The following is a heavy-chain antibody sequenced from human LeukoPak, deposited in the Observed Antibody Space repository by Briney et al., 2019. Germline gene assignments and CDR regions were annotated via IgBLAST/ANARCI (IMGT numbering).Heavy chain of an antibody. CDR1: GFTFSNYW. V-gene: IGHV3-74*01. CDR2: TNNDGSST. D-gene: IGHD3-10*02. Sequence: PGGSLRLSCVASGFTFSNYWIHWVRQAPGKGLVWVSRTNNDGSSTTYADFVKGRFTGSRDNAKNTLYLQMDSLRAEDTAVYYCTRSVFPYYFDCWGQGTLVTVSS. CDR3: TRSVFPYYFDC. J-gene: IGHJ4*02.